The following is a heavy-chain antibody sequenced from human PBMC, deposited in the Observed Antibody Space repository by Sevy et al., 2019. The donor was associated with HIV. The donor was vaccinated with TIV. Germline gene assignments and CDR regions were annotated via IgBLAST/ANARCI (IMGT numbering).Heavy chain of an antibody. CDR2: ISSSSSYI. D-gene: IGHD2-21*02. Sequence: GGSLRLSCAASGFTFSSYNMNWVRQAPGKGLEWVSSISSSSSYIYYADSVKGRFTISRDNAKNSPYLQMNRERAEDTAVYYCARNRYCGGDCYSSPFDYWGQGTLVTVSS. J-gene: IGHJ4*02. CDR3: ARNRYCGGDCYSSPFDY. V-gene: IGHV3-21*01. CDR1: GFTFSSYN.